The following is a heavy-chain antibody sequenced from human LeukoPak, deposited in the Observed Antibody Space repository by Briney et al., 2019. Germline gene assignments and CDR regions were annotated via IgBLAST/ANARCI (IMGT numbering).Heavy chain of an antibody. CDR2: ISAYNGNT. J-gene: IGHJ6*03. CDR1: GYTFTSYG. D-gene: IGHD3-10*01. Sequence: ASVKVSCKASGYTFTSYGISWVRQAPGQGLEWMGWISAYNGNTNYTQKLQGRVTMTTDTSTSTAYMELRSLRSDDTAVYYCARSLWFGESYYMDVWGKGSTVTVSS. CDR3: ARSLWFGESYYMDV. V-gene: IGHV1-18*01.